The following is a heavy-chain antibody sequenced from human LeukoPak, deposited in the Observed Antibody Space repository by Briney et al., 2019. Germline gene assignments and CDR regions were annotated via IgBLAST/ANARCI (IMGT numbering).Heavy chain of an antibody. J-gene: IGHJ6*02. V-gene: IGHV3-7*01. CDR2: IKQDGSEK. CDR1: GFTFSTYS. Sequence: GGSLRLSCAASGFTFSTYSMSWVRQAPGKGLEWVANIKQDGSEKYYVDSVKGRFTISRDNAKNSLYLQMNSLRAEDTAVYYCARDYYDSSGYYSGMDVWGQGTTVTVSS. D-gene: IGHD3-22*01. CDR3: ARDYYDSSGYYSGMDV.